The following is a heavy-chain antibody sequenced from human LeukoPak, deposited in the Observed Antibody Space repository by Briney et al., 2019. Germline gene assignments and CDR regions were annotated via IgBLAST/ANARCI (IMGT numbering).Heavy chain of an antibody. V-gene: IGHV3-30*02. J-gene: IGHJ6*03. CDR3: AKNYYCYMDV. CDR2: IRYDESNK. CDR1: GFTFSSYG. Sequence: GGFLRLSCAASGFTFSSYGMHWVRQAPGKGLEWVSFIRYDESNKYYADSVEGRFTISRDNSKNTLYLQMNSLRAEDTAVYYCAKNYYCYMDVWGKGTPVTVSS.